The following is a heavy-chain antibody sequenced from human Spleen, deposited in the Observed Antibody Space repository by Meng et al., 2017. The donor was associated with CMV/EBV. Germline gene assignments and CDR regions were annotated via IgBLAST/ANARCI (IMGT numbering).Heavy chain of an antibody. CDR1: GFTFSESG. J-gene: IGHJ4*02. Sequence: QVHLVECGGGVVQPGGSLRLFCAASGFTFSESGMHWVRQAPGKGLEWVAFIQYDEGNKFYADSVKGRFTISRDTSKNTLYLQMDSLRLDDTAIYYCVKDNPVCHSWGQGTLVTVSS. V-gene: IGHV3-30*02. CDR3: VKDNPVCHS. CDR2: IQYDEGNK.